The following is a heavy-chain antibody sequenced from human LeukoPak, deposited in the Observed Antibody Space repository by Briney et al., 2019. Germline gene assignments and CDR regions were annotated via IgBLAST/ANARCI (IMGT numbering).Heavy chain of an antibody. CDR1: GGSISSSSYY. D-gene: IGHD2-15*01. CDR3: ARAPRLGYCSGGSCYFHY. Sequence: TSETLSLTCTVSGGSISSSSYYWGWIRQPPGKGLEWIGSIYYSGSTYYNPSLKSRVTISVDTSKNQFSLKLSSVTAADTAVYYCARAPRLGYCSGGSCYFHYWGQGTLVTVSS. V-gene: IGHV4-39*01. CDR2: IYYSGST. J-gene: IGHJ4*02.